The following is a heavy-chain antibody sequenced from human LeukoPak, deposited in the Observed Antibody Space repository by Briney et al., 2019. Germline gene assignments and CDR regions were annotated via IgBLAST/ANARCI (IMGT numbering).Heavy chain of an antibody. Sequence: PSETLSLTCTVSGGSIGSSSYYWGWIRQPPGKGLEWIGSIYYSGSTYYNPSLKSRVTISVDTSKNQFSLKLSSVTAADTAVYYCARHEDVLGSYYDPLGYWGQGTLVTVSS. CDR3: ARHEDVLGSYYDPLGY. D-gene: IGHD1-26*01. J-gene: IGHJ4*02. CDR2: IYYSGST. V-gene: IGHV4-39*01. CDR1: GGSIGSSSYY.